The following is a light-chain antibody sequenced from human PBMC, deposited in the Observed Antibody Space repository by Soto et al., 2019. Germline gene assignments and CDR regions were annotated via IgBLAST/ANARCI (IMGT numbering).Light chain of an antibody. J-gene: IGKJ5*01. Sequence: VMTQSPATLSVSPGERATLSCGASQSVNSNLAWYQQKLGQAPRLLIYDASSRATGIPDRFSGGGSGTDFTLTISRLEPEDFAVYYCQQYGSSPLTFGQGTRLEIK. CDR1: QSVNSN. CDR2: DAS. CDR3: QQYGSSPLT. V-gene: IGKV3D-20*01.